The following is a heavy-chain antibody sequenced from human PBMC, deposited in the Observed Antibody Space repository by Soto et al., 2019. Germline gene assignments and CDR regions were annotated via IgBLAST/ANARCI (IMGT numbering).Heavy chain of an antibody. CDR1: GYSFTSYW. V-gene: IGHV5-51*01. CDR2: IYPGDSDT. D-gene: IGHD1-1*01. J-gene: IGHJ6*02. Sequence: GESLKISCQGSGYSFTSYWIGWVRQMPGKGLEWMGIIYPGDSDTRYSPSFQGQVTISADKSISTAYLQWSSLKASDTAMYYCARLGYSLGNGMDVWGQGTTVTVSS. CDR3: ARLGYSLGNGMDV.